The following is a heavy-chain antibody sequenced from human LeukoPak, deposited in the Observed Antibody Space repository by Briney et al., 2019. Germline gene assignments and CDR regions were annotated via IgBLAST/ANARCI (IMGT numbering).Heavy chain of an antibody. V-gene: IGHV1-69*01. CDR3: ARVGYYDSSGYYELDY. Sequence: ASVTVSCTASGGTFSSYAISWVRQAPGQGLEWMGGIIPIFGTANYAQKFQGRVTITADESTSTAYMELSSLRSEDTAVYYCARVGYYDSSGYYELDYWGQGTLVTVSS. CDR1: GGTFSSYA. CDR2: IIPIFGTA. J-gene: IGHJ4*02. D-gene: IGHD3-22*01.